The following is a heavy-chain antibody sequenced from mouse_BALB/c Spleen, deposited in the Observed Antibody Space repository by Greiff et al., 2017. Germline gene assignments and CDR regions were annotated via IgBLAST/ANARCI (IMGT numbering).Heavy chain of an antibody. V-gene: IGHV3-2*02. J-gene: IGHJ2*01. Sequence: EVKLQESGPGLVKPSQSLSLTCTVTGYSITSDYAWNWIRQFPGNKLEWMGYISYSGSTSYNPSLKSRISITRDTSKNQFFLQLNSVTTEDTATYYCARSSPYYGSSYYFDYWGQGTTLTVSS. CDR3: ARSSPYYGSSYYFDY. CDR2: ISYSGST. CDR1: GYSITSDYA. D-gene: IGHD1-1*01.